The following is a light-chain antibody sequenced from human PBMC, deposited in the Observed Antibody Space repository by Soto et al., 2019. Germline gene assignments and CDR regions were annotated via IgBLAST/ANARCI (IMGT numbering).Light chain of an antibody. Sequence: EIVMTQSPAALSVSPGESATLSCRASQSVSSNFAWFQQKPGQAPRLLIYGASTRATGIPARFSGSGSGTEFTLTIDSLQSEDFAVYYCQQYINWPLTFGGGTKVDIK. V-gene: IGKV3-15*01. J-gene: IGKJ4*01. CDR3: QQYINWPLT. CDR1: QSVSSN. CDR2: GAS.